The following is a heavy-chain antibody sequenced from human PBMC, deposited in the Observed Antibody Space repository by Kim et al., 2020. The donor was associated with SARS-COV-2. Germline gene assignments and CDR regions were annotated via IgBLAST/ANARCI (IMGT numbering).Heavy chain of an antibody. J-gene: IGHJ6*02. Sequence: GGSLRLSCAASGFTVSSNYMSWVRQAPGKGLEWVSVIYSGGSTYYADSVKGRFTISRDNSKNTLYLQMNSLRAEDTAVYYCAREMYGGQWLVRGNYGMDVWGQGTTVTVSS. CDR3: AREMYGGQWLVRGNYGMDV. D-gene: IGHD6-19*01. CDR1: GFTVSSNY. CDR2: IYSGGST. V-gene: IGHV3-66*01.